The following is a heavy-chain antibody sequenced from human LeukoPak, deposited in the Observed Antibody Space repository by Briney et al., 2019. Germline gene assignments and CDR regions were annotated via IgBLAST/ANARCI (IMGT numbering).Heavy chain of an antibody. V-gene: IGHV3-23*01. D-gene: IGHD2-2*01. CDR3: AKDKVPAARRGGFDP. CDR1: GFTFSSYA. J-gene: IGHJ5*02. CDR2: ISGSGGST. Sequence: GGSLRLSCAVSGFTFSSYAMGRVRQAPGKGLEWVSAISGSGGSTYYADSVKGRFTISRDNSKNTLYLQMNSLRAEDTAVYYCAKDKVPAARRGGFDPWGQGTLVTVSS.